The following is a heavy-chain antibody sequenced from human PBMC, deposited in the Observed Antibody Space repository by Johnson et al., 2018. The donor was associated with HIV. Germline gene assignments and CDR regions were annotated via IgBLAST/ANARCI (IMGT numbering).Heavy chain of an antibody. CDR1: GFTVSSNY. D-gene: IGHD3-22*01. Sequence: EVQLVESGGGLVQPGGSLRLSCAASGFTVSSNYMTWVRQTPRKGLVCVSRINSDGTNTTYADSVKGRFTFSRYNAKNSLYLQMNSLKTEDTAVYYCTTYPNYYDNAFDIWGQGTMVTVSS. V-gene: IGHV3-74*02. CDR2: INSDGTNT. CDR3: TTYPNYYDNAFDI. J-gene: IGHJ3*02.